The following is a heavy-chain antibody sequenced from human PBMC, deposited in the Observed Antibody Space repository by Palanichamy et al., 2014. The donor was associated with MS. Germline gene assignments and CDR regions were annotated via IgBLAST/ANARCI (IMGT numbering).Heavy chain of an antibody. V-gene: IGHV3-7*01. J-gene: IGHJ4*02. D-gene: IGHD5-12*01. CDR3: ARDAYTGYITRLDY. Sequence: EVQLVESGGGLVQPGGSLRLSCEVSGFNFRNYWMSWVRQAPGKGLEWVANINQDGSGKYYVDSVKGRFIISRDDAQRTLHLQMNSLRAEDTAVYYCARDAYTGYITRLDYWGQGTLVTVSS. CDR1: GFNFRNYW. CDR2: INQDGSGK.